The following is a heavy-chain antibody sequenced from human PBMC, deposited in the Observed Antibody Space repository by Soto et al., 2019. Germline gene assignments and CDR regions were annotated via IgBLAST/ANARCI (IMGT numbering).Heavy chain of an antibody. D-gene: IGHD3-9*01. V-gene: IGHV1-18*01. CDR1: GYTFTSYG. CDR3: ARLYYDILTGPDAFDI. CDR2: ISAYNGNT. Sequence: GASVKVSCKASGYTFTSYGISWVRQAPGQGLEWMGWISAYNGNTNYAQKLQGRVTMTTDTSTSTAYMELRSLRSDDTAVYYCARLYYDILTGPDAFDIWGQGTMVTV. J-gene: IGHJ3*02.